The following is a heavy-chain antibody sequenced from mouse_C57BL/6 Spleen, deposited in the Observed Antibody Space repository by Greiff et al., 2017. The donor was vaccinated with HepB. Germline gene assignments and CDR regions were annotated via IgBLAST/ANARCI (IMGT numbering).Heavy chain of an antibody. D-gene: IGHD4-1*02. CDR2: ISSGSSSI. Sequence: DVKLVESGAGLVKPGGSLKLSCAASGFTFTAYGMHWVRQAPEKGLEWVAYISSGSSSIYYADTVKGRFTISRDNAKNTPSVQLTSLRSEDTAMYYCAREVQLRFDYWGQGTTVTVSS. CDR3: AREVQLRFDY. V-gene: IGHV5-17*01. J-gene: IGHJ2*01. CDR1: GFTFTAYG.